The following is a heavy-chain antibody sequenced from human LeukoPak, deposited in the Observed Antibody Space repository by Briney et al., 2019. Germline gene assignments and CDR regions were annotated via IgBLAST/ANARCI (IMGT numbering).Heavy chain of an antibody. V-gene: IGHV4-34*01. Sequence: KASETLSLTCTVSGGSISSYYWSWIRQPPGKGLEWIGEINHSGSTNYNPSLKSRVTISVDMSKNQFSLKLTSVTAADTAVYYCARGDRYNSNWPFDYWGQGTLVTVSS. CDR2: INHSGST. J-gene: IGHJ4*02. D-gene: IGHD6-13*01. CDR3: ARGDRYNSNWPFDY. CDR1: GGSISSYY.